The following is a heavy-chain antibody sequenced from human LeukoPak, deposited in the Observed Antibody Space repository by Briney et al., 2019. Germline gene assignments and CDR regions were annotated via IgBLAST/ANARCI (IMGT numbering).Heavy chain of an antibody. V-gene: IGHV4-39*01. CDR2: IYYSGST. Sequence: SETLSLTCTVSGGSISSYYWGWIRQPPGKGLEWIGSIYYSGSTYYNPSLKSRVTISVDTSKNQFSLKLSSVTAADTAVYYCARHSSSTSCYFLPWGQGTLVTVSS. CDR1: GGSISSYY. CDR3: ARHSSSTSCYFLP. J-gene: IGHJ5*02. D-gene: IGHD2-2*01.